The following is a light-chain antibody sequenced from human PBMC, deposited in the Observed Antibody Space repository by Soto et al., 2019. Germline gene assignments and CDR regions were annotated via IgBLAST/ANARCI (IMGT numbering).Light chain of an antibody. V-gene: IGKV3-11*01. Sequence: EIVWTQSPATLSLSPGERATLSCRARQSVSSYLAWYQQKPGQAPRLLIYDASNRATGIPARFSGSGSGTDFTLTISSLEPEDFAVYYCQQRSNWPAFTFGPGTKVDIK. J-gene: IGKJ3*01. CDR2: DAS. CDR3: QQRSNWPAFT. CDR1: QSVSSY.